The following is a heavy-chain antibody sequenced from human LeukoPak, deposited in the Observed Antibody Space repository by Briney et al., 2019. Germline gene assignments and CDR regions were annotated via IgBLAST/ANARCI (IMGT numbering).Heavy chain of an antibody. V-gene: IGHV3-30*18. CDR1: GFTLSCYG. Sequence: PGGALRLSCAAPGFTLSCYGMHWVRPAPGKGREWVAVISYDGSNKYYADSVKGRFTISRDNSKNTLYLQMNSLRAEDTAVYYCAKLIAAAGISWGQGTLVTVSS. CDR3: AKLIAAAGIS. J-gene: IGHJ4*02. D-gene: IGHD6-13*01. CDR2: ISYDGSNK.